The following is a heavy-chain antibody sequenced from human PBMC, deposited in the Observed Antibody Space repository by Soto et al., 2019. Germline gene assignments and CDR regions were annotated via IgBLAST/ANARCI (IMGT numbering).Heavy chain of an antibody. V-gene: IGHV1-18*01. CDR2: ISAYNGNT. J-gene: IGHJ4*02. D-gene: IGHD1-26*01. CDR3: ARDTPVGATTDFDY. Sequence: ASVKVSCKASGYTFTSYGISWVRQAPGQGLEWMGWISAYNGNTNYAQKLQGRVTMTTDTSASTAYMELRSLRSDDTAVYYCARDTPVGATTDFDYWGQGTLVTVSS. CDR1: GYTFTSYG.